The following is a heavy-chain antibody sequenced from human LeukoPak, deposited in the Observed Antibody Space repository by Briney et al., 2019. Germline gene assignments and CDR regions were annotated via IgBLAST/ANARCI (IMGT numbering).Heavy chain of an antibody. CDR1: GYTFTSYG. CDR3: TRDQPYSSSWESIDY. V-gene: IGHV1-18*01. CDR2: ISAYNGNT. D-gene: IGHD6-13*01. Sequence: ASVKVSCKASGYTFTSYGISWVRQAPGQGLEWMGWISAYNGNTNYAQKLQGRVTMTTDTSTSTAYMELRSLRSDDTAVYYCTRDQPYSSSWESIDYWGQGTLVTVSS. J-gene: IGHJ4*02.